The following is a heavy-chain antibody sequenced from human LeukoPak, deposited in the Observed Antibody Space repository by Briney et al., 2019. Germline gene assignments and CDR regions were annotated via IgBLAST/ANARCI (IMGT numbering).Heavy chain of an antibody. J-gene: IGHJ4*02. CDR2: IYHSGST. CDR1: GYSISSGNY. D-gene: IGHD4-23*01. V-gene: IGHV4-38-2*02. CDR3: ARDYDYGGNSLDY. Sequence: PSETLSLTCTVSGYSISSGNYWGWIRQSPGEGLEWIGTIYHSGSTYYNPSLKSRVTISVDTSKNQISLQLNSVTPEDTAVYYCARDYDYGGNSLDYWGQGTLVTVSS.